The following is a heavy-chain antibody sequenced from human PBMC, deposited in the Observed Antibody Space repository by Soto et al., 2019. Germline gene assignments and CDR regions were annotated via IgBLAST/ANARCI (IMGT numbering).Heavy chain of an antibody. J-gene: IGHJ4*02. CDR1: GYTFSSYH. V-gene: IGHV1-18*01. CDR2: ISAYNGNT. CDR3: ARDLPPVDY. Sequence: QIQLEQSGAEVKKPGASVKVSCKASGYTFSSYHITWVRQAPGQGLEWMGWISAYNGNTNYAQNLQGRVTMTTDPSTSTAYMELRSLRSDVTAVYYCARDLPPVDYWGQGTLVTVSS.